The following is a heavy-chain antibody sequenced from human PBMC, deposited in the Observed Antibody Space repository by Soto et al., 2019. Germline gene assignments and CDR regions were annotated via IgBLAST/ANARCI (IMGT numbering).Heavy chain of an antibody. Sequence: QVPLVESGGGVVQPGRSLRLSCATSGFTFSSYGVHWVRQAPGKGLEWVAVISYDGSNKYYADSVEGRFTISRDNSKNTLYLQMNSLRAEDTAVYYCAKEDYDYLWGSKHLDSWGQGTLVTVSS. CDR3: AKEDYDYLWGSKHLDS. J-gene: IGHJ4*02. D-gene: IGHD3-16*01. CDR1: GFTFSSYG. V-gene: IGHV3-30*18. CDR2: ISYDGSNK.